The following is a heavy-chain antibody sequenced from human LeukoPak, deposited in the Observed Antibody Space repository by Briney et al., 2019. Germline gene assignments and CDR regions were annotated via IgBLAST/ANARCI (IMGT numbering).Heavy chain of an antibody. D-gene: IGHD3-10*01. J-gene: IGHJ3*02. CDR2: ISSSSSYI. Sequence: PGGSLRLSCAASGFTFSSYSMNWVRQAPGKGLEWVSSISSSSSYIYYADSVKGRFTISRDNAKNSLYLQMNSLRAEDTAVYYCARGRPIIGWFGESNDAFDIWGQGTMVTVSS. CDR1: GFTFSSYS. V-gene: IGHV3-21*01. CDR3: ARGRPIIGWFGESNDAFDI.